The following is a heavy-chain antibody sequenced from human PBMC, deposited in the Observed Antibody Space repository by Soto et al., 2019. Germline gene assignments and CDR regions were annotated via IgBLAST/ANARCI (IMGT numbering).Heavy chain of an antibody. CDR2: IYYSGST. D-gene: IGHD6-13*01. CDR1: GGSISSYY. Sequence: SETLSLTCTVSGGSISSYYWSWIRQPAGKGLEWIGYIYYSGSTNYNPSLKSRVTISVGTSKNQFSLKLSSVTAADTAVYYCARVSSSWYYFDYWGRGTLVTVSS. J-gene: IGHJ4*02. V-gene: IGHV4-59*08. CDR3: ARVSSSWYYFDY.